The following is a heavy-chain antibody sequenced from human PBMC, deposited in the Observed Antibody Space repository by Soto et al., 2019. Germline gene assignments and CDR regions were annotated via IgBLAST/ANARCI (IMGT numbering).Heavy chain of an antibody. J-gene: IGHJ3*02. D-gene: IGHD3-22*01. V-gene: IGHV4-59*01. CDR3: ARVGYYYDSSGYPMPDDAFDI. Sequence: GLEWIGYIYYSGSTNYNPSLPSRVTISVDTSKNQFSLKLSSVTAEDTAVYYCARVGYYYDSSGYPMPDDAFDIWGQGTMVT. CDR2: IYYSGST.